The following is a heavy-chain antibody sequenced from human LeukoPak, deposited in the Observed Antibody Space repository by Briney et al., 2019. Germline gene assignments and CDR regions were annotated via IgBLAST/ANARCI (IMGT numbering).Heavy chain of an antibody. CDR2: ISDSGRT. Sequence: SETPSLTCTVSGASVNSYYWDWIRQPPGKGLEWIGCISDSGRTYYNPSLKSRVTISLGTSNNQFSLRLTSVTAADSAMYYCTKGYYEPFDSWGQGTLVTVSS. D-gene: IGHD3-22*01. V-gene: IGHV4-59*02. J-gene: IGHJ4*02. CDR1: GASVNSYY. CDR3: TKGYYEPFDS.